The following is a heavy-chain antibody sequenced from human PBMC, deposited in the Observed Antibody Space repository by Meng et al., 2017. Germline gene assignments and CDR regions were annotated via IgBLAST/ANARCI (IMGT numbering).Heavy chain of an antibody. J-gene: IGHJ2*01. V-gene: IGHV1-69*02. CDR1: GGTFSSYT. D-gene: IGHD3-22*01. CDR3: ASRVAYYYDSSGYYKNWYFDL. CDR2: IIPILGIA. Sequence: QGQLVQSGAEVKKPGSSVKVSCKASGGTFSSYTISWVRQAPGQGLEWMGRIIPILGIANYAQKFQGRVTITADKSTSTAYMELSSLRSEDTAVYYCASRVAYYYDSSGYYKNWYFDLWGRGTLVTVSS.